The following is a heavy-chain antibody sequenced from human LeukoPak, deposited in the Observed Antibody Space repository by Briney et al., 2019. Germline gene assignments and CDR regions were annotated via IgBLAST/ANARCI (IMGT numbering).Heavy chain of an antibody. CDR1: GYTFTSYD. D-gene: IGHD1-1*01. Sequence: GASVNVSCKASGYTFTSYDINWVRQATGQGLEWMGWMNPNSGNTGYAQKFQGRVTMTRNTSISTAYMELNSLRAEDTAVYYCAKDPGYNWNDNPDWGQGTLVTVSS. CDR3: AKDPGYNWNDNPD. CDR2: MNPNSGNT. V-gene: IGHV1-8*01. J-gene: IGHJ4*02.